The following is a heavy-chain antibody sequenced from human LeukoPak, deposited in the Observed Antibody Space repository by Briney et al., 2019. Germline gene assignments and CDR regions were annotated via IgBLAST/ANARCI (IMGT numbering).Heavy chain of an antibody. V-gene: IGHV3-74*01. D-gene: IGHD2-2*01. J-gene: IGHJ4*02. CDR3: TTSESPYCSSTSCYDY. CDR2: INSDESST. CDR1: GIAFSSYW. Sequence: GGSLRLSCAASGIAFSSYWMHWVRQAPGKGLVWVSRINSDESSTSYADSVKGRFTISRDNAKNTLYLQMNSLRAEDTAVYYCTTSESPYCSSTSCYDYWGQGTLVTVSS.